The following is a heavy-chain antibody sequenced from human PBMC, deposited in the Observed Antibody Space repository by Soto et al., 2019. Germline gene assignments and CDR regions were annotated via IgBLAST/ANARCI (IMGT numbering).Heavy chain of an antibody. Sequence: EVQLLESGGGLVQPGGTLRLSCAASGFTFSSYVMSWVRQAPGKALEWVSAISGSGGSTYHADSVKGRFTISRDNSKHTLDLSVISLRAGDTAVYYGAKGAWGDFDHWGQGTLVTVSS. CDR1: GFTFSSYV. V-gene: IGHV3-23*01. J-gene: IGHJ4*02. CDR3: AKGAWGDFDH. D-gene: IGHD3-16*01. CDR2: ISGSGGST.